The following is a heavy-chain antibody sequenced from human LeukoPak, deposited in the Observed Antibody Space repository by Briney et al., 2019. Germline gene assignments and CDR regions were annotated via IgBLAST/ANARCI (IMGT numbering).Heavy chain of an antibody. Sequence: PGGSLRLSCAASGFTFGTYWMAWVRQAPGKGLEWVANIKGDESARHQADSVKGRFTISRDNAQNSLYLQMSSLRGEDTAVYYCARDVGGSLDYWGQGTLVTVSS. CDR2: IKGDESAR. CDR3: ARDVGGSLDY. V-gene: IGHV3-7*01. J-gene: IGHJ4*02. CDR1: GFTFGTYW. D-gene: IGHD1-26*01.